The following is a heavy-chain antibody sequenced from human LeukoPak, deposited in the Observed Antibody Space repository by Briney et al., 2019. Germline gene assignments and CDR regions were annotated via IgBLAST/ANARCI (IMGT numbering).Heavy chain of an antibody. Sequence: SETLSLTCTVSGGSISSYYWSWIRQPPGKGLEWIGYIYYSGSTNYNPSLKSRVTISVDTSKNQFSLKLSSVTAADTAVYYCASQIPAADMWSFDPWGQGTLVTVSS. CDR3: ASQIPAADMWSFDP. D-gene: IGHD2-2*01. V-gene: IGHV4-59*01. CDR1: GGSISSYY. CDR2: IYYSGST. J-gene: IGHJ5*02.